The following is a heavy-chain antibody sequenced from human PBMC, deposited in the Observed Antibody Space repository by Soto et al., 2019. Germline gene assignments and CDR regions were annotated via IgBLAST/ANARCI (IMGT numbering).Heavy chain of an antibody. CDR2: IIPIFGTA. J-gene: IGHJ4*02. Sequence: SVKVSCKASGGTFSSYAISWVRQAPGQGLEWMGGIIPIFGTANYAQKFQGRVTITADESTSTAYMELSSLRSEDTAVYYCARLVWRSGSYFDYWGQGTLVNVSS. CDR3: ARLVWRSGSYFDY. V-gene: IGHV1-69*13. D-gene: IGHD1-26*01. CDR1: GGTFSSYA.